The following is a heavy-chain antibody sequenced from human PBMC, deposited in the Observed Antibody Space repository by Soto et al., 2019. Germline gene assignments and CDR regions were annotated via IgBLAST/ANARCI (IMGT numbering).Heavy chain of an antibody. CDR2: ISYDGSYK. V-gene: IGHV3-30-3*01. CDR1: GFTFSSYA. CDR3: ARDYYRFNSGYGFSMDV. J-gene: IGHJ6*02. D-gene: IGHD5-12*01. Sequence: GGSLRLSCAASGFTFSSYAMHWVRQAPGKGLEWVAVISYDGSYKYYADSVKGRFTISRDNSKNALYLQMNSLRAEDTAVYYCARDYYRFNSGYGFSMDVWGQGTTVTVSS.